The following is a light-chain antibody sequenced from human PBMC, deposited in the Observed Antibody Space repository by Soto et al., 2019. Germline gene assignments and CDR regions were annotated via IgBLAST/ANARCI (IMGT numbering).Light chain of an antibody. Sequence: DIQMTQSPSTLSASVGDRVTITCRASESISTRLAWYQQKPGKSPKLLIYGASNLERGVPSRFSGSGSGTEFTLTISSLQSEDFAVYYCQQYNNWPPITFGQGTRLEN. CDR2: GAS. CDR3: QQYNNWPPIT. V-gene: IGKV1-5*01. CDR1: ESISTR. J-gene: IGKJ5*01.